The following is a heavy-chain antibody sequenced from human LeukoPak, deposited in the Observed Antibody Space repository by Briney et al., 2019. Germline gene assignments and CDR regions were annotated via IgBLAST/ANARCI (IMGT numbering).Heavy chain of an antibody. Sequence: PGGSLRLSCAASGFTFSSYSMNWVRQAPGKGLEWVSSISSSSSYIYYADSVKGRFTISRDNAKNSLYLQMNSLRAEDTAVYYCARSPRSYSSSDYWGQGTLVTVSS. V-gene: IGHV3-21*01. CDR3: ARSPRSYSSSDY. CDR1: GFTFSSYS. CDR2: ISSSSSYI. J-gene: IGHJ4*01. D-gene: IGHD6-6*01.